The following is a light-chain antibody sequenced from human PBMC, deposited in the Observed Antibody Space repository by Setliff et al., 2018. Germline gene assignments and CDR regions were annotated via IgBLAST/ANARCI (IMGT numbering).Light chain of an antibody. V-gene: IGLV2-14*01. CDR3: GSYARSSAPYV. CDR1: SSDVGAYNY. Sequence: QSALAQPASVSGYPGQSITISCAGTSSDVGAYNYVSWYQQNPGKAPKLLIYAVDNRPSGVSDRFSDSKSGNTASLTISGLQAEDEADYYCGSYARSSAPYVFGTGTRSPS. J-gene: IGLJ1*01. CDR2: AVD.